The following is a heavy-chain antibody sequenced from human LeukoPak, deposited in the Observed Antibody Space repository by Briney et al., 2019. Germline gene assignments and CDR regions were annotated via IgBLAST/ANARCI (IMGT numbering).Heavy chain of an antibody. D-gene: IGHD1-26*01. CDR3: ARFIPSSGSYDP. J-gene: IGHJ5*02. CDR2: ISYDGSNK. V-gene: IGHV3-30*03. Sequence: PGGSLRLSCAASGFTFSSYGMYWVRQAPGKGLEWVAVISYDGSNKYYADSVKGRFTISRDNSKNTLYLQMNSVRAEDTAVYYCARFIPSSGSYDPWGQGTLVTVSS. CDR1: GFTFSSYG.